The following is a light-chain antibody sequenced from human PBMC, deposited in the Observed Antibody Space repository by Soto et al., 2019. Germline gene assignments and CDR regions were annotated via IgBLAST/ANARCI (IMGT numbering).Light chain of an antibody. CDR1: QSISSW. CDR2: AAS. V-gene: IGKV1-5*01. Sequence: MTHAPSTLSASVGYRVTITCLAIQSISSWLAWYQQKPGKAPKLLIYAASTLQSGVPSRFSGSGSGTEFTLTVSSLQPEDFATYYCQQLNSYPLTFGGGTKVDIK. CDR3: QQLNSYPLT. J-gene: IGKJ4*01.